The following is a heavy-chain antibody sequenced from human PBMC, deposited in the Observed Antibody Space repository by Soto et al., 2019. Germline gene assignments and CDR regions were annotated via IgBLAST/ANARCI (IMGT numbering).Heavy chain of an antibody. D-gene: IGHD2-2*01. J-gene: IGHJ6*02. CDR1: GGTFSSYA. V-gene: IGHV1-69*13. CDR3: TFSSTINYYYYGMDV. CDR2: IIPIFGTA. Sequence: GASVKVSCKASGGTFSSYAISWVRQAPGQGLEWMGGIIPIFGTANYAQKFQGRVTITADESTSTAYMELSSLRSEDTAVYYCTFSSTINYYYYGMDVWGQGTTVTVSS.